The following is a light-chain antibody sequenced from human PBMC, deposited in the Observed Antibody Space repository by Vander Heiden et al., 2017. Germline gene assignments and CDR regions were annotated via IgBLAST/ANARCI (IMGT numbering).Light chain of an antibody. J-gene: IGKJ1*01. CDR1: QSISSY. CDR3: QQSYSTPWT. CDR2: AAS. V-gene: IGKV1-39*01. Sequence: DLQLTHSPSSLSASLGDRVTITCRASQSISSYLNWYQQKPGKAPKLLIYAASSLQSGVPSRFSGSGSGTDFTLTISSLQPEDFATYYCQQSYSTPWTFGQGTKVEIK.